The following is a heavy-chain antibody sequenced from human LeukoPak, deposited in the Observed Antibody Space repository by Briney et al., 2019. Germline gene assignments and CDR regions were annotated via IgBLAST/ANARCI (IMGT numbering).Heavy chain of an antibody. D-gene: IGHD2-21*02. J-gene: IGHJ4*02. V-gene: IGHV3-23*01. CDR1: GFTFSSYA. CDR2: TSGSGGST. Sequence: GGSLRLSCAASGFTFSSYAMSWVRQAPGKGLEWVSATSGSGGSTYYADSVKGRFTISRDNSKNTLYLQMNGLRAEDTAVYYCAKSGGGGDCYAGCDFDYWGQGTLVTVSS. CDR3: AKSGGGGDCYAGCDFDY.